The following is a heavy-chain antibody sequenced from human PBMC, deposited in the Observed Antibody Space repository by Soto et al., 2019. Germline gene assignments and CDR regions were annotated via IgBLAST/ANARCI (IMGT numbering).Heavy chain of an antibody. J-gene: IGHJ5*02. CDR3: ARLGAFGGGDCYSDTVGFDP. D-gene: IGHD2-21*02. Sequence: RQMPGKGLEWMGIIYPGDSDTRYSPSFQGKVTISADKSINTTYLQWSSLKASDTAIYYCARLGAFGGGDCYSDTVGFDPWGQETLVTV. V-gene: IGHV5-51*01. CDR2: IYPGDSDT.